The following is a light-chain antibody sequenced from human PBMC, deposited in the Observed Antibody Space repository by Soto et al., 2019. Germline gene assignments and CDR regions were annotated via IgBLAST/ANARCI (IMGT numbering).Light chain of an antibody. Sequence: IVMTHSPATLSVSPGEIATLSFRAIQSVSSYLAWYQQKPGQAPRLLIFDTSNRATGIPARFSGSGSGTDFTLTISGLEPEDFAVYYCQQRTNRPPITFGQGTRLEIK. CDR3: QQRTNRPPIT. CDR1: QSVSSY. V-gene: IGKV3-11*01. J-gene: IGKJ5*01. CDR2: DTS.